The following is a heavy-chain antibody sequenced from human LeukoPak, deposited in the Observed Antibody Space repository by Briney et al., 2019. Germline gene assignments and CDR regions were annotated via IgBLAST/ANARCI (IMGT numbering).Heavy chain of an antibody. CDR3: ARLTLIAVAGRMLDY. Sequence: GGSLRLSCAASGFTFSSYSMNWVRQAPGKGLEWVSSISSSSSYIYYADSVKSRFTISRDNAKNSLYLQMNSLRAEDAAVYYCARLTLIAVAGRMLDYWGQGTLVTVSS. CDR1: GFTFSSYS. CDR2: ISSSSSYI. D-gene: IGHD6-19*01. J-gene: IGHJ4*02. V-gene: IGHV3-21*01.